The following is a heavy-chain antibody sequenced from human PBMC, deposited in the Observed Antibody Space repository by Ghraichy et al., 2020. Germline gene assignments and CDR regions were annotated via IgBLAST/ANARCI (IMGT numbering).Heavy chain of an antibody. J-gene: IGHJ4*02. CDR3: ARAYGVFDY. CDR2: INHSGST. D-gene: IGHD4-17*01. V-gene: IGHV4-34*01. Sequence: SETLSLTCAVYGGSFSGYYWSWIRQPPGKGLEWIGEINHSGSTNYNPSLKSRVTISVDTSKNQFSLKLSSVTAADTAVYYCARAYGVFDYWGQGTLVTVSS. CDR1: GGSFSGYY.